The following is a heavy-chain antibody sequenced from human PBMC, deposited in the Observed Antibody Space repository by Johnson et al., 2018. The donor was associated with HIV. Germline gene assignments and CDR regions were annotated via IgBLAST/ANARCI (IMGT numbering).Heavy chain of an antibody. Sequence: QVQLVESGGGVVQPGRSLRLSCAASGFTFSSYAMHWVRQAPGKGLEWVAVISYDGSNKYYADSVKGRFTISRDNSKNTLYLQMNSLRAEDTAVYYCAREERYGSSHAFDIWGQGTLVTVSS. CDR3: AREERYGSSHAFDI. D-gene: IGHD1-26*01. V-gene: IGHV3-30-3*01. CDR2: ISYDGSNK. J-gene: IGHJ3*02. CDR1: GFTFSSYA.